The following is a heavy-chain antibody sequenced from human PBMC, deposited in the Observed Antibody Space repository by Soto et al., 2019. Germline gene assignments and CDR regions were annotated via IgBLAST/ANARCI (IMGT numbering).Heavy chain of an antibody. V-gene: IGHV1-8*01. D-gene: IGHD3-16*01. J-gene: IGHJ3*01. Sequence: QVQLVQSGTEVKKPGASVKVSCKASGYTFSSHDINWVRQASGQGLEWMGWMNPTTGNTGSAQKLKGRLTMTRNTSITTAYMELTSLTSEDTAVYYCARVGPRAHDLWCQGTTVIVSS. CDR2: MNPTTGNT. CDR3: ARVGPRAHDL. CDR1: GYTFSSHD.